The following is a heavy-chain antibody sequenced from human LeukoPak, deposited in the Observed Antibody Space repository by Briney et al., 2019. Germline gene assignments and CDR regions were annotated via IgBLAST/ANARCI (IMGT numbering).Heavy chain of an antibody. V-gene: IGHV4-39*07. CDR3: ARDLKAAAGTGNDY. J-gene: IGHJ4*02. CDR2: IYYSGST. CDR1: GGSISSSSYY. D-gene: IGHD6-13*01. Sequence: SETLSLTCTVSGGSISSSSYYWGWIRQPPGKGLEWIGSIYYSGSTYYNPSLKSRVTISVDTSKNQFSLKLSSVTAADTAVYYCARDLKAAAGTGNDYWGQGTLVTVSS.